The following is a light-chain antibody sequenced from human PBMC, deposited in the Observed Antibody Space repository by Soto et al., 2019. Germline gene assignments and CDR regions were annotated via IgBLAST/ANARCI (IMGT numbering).Light chain of an antibody. CDR3: QQYNNWPPIT. J-gene: IGKJ5*01. Sequence: IVMTQSPATLSVSPGERATLSCRASQTVNSNLAWYQQKPGQPPRLLMYGVYTRAPGTPARFSGSGSGTEFTLTISSLQSEDFAVYYCQQYNNWPPITFGQGTRLEIK. CDR1: QTVNSN. CDR2: GVY. V-gene: IGKV3D-15*01.